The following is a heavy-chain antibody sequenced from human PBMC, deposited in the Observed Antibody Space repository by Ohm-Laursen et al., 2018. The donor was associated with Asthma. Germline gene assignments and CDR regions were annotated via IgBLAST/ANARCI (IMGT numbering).Heavy chain of an antibody. Sequence: SLRLSCTASGSTFSSYAMSWVRQAPGKGLEWVSAISGSGGSTYYADSVKGRFTISRDNSKNTLYLQMNSLRAEDTAVYYCAKFLDCSGGSCYPDYWGQGTLVTVSS. CDR1: GSTFSSYA. J-gene: IGHJ4*02. D-gene: IGHD2-15*01. V-gene: IGHV3-23*01. CDR2: ISGSGGST. CDR3: AKFLDCSGGSCYPDY.